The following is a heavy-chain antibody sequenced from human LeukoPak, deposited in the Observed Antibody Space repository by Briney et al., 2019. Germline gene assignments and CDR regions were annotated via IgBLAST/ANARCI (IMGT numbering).Heavy chain of an antibody. CDR3: ARALIGYYFDY. Sequence: GSLRLSCAASGFTFRNYEMNWVRQAPGKGLEWISYISSSGSTIFYADSVKGRFSISRDNAKNSLYLQMNSLRAEDTAVYYCARALIGYYFDYWGQGTLVTVSS. V-gene: IGHV3-48*03. CDR1: GFTFRNYE. J-gene: IGHJ4*02. CDR2: ISSSGSTI. D-gene: IGHD2-8*01.